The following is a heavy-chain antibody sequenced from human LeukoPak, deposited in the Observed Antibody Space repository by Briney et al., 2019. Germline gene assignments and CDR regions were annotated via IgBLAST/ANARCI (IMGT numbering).Heavy chain of an antibody. CDR1: GYTFTGYD. CDR2: MNPNSGNT. CDR3: ARVKAETDAFDI. D-gene: IGHD5-24*01. Sequence: ASVKVSCKASGYTFTGYDINWERQATGQGLEWMGWMNPNSGNTGYAQKFQGRVTMTRNTSISTAYMELSSLRSEDTAVYYCARVKAETDAFDIWGQGTMVTDSS. J-gene: IGHJ3*02. V-gene: IGHV1-8*01.